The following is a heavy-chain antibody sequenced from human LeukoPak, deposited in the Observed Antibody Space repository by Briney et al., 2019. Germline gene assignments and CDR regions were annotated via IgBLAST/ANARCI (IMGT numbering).Heavy chain of an antibody. CDR2: IYHSGST. D-gene: IGHD2-8*01. Sequence: PSETLSLTCTVSGGSISSYYWSWIRQPPGKGLKWIGYIYHSGSTNYNPSLKGRVTVSLDKSKNQLSLNLTSVTAADTAVYYCSRENGAFSPFGYWGQGTLVTVLS. CDR3: SRENGAFSPFGY. CDR1: GGSISSYY. J-gene: IGHJ4*02. V-gene: IGHV4-59*12.